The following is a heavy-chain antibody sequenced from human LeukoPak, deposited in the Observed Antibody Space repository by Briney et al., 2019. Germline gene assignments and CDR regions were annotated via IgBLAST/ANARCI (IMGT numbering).Heavy chain of an antibody. V-gene: IGHV4-34*01. J-gene: IGHJ4*02. Sequence: SETLSLTCAVYGGSFSGYYWSWIRQPPGKGLEWIGSIYYSGSTYYNPSLKSRVTISVDTSKNQFSLKLSSVTAADTAVYYCAGSRSPRYFLQWGQGTLVTVSS. D-gene: IGHD3-9*01. CDR2: IYYSGST. CDR1: GGSFSGYY. CDR3: AGSRSPRYFLQ.